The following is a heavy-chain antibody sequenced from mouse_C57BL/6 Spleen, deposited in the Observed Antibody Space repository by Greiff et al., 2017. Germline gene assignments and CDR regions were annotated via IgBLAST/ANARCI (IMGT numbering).Heavy chain of an antibody. CDR3: ARITTVVATDY. D-gene: IGHD1-1*01. CDR2: IHPNSGST. CDR1: GYTFTSYW. Sequence: VQLQQPGAELVKPGASVKLSCKASGYTFTSYWMHWVKQRPGQGLEWIGTIHPNSGSTNYNEKFKSKATLTVDKSSSTAYMQLSSLTSEDSAVYYCARITTVVATDYWGQGTTLTVSS. V-gene: IGHV1-64*01. J-gene: IGHJ2*01.